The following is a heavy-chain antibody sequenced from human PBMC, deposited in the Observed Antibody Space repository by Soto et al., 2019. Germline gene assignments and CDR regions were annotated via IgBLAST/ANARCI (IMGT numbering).Heavy chain of an antibody. CDR1: GFTFNNAW. V-gene: IGHV3-15*01. CDR3: TTDRCSSISCSDY. Sequence: EVQLVESGGGLVKPGESLRLSCAPSGFTFNNAWMSWVRQAPGKGLEWVGRIKSKTDGGTTDYAAPVKGRFTISRDDSKNTLYLLMNSLKTEDTAAYYCTTDRCSSISCSDYWGQGTLVTVSS. D-gene: IGHD2-2*01. CDR2: IKSKTDGGTT. J-gene: IGHJ4*02.